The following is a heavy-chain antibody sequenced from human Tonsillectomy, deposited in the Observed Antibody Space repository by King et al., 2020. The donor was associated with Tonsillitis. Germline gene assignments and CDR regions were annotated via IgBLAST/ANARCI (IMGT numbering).Heavy chain of an antibody. V-gene: IGHV3-7*04. CDR3: ARARTQGCYDY. D-gene: IGHD1-14*01. CDR1: GFTFSSYR. CDR2: INQDGSEK. J-gene: IGHJ4*02. Sequence: VQLVESGGDLVQPGGSLRLSCAASGFTFSSYRMSWVRQAPGKWLEWVANINQDGSEKYYVDSVKGRFTISRDNAKNSLYMQMNSLRAEDTAVYYCARARTQGCYDYWGQGTPVTVSS.